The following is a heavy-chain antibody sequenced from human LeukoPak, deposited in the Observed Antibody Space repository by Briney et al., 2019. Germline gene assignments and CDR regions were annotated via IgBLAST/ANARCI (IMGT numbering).Heavy chain of an antibody. J-gene: IGHJ3*02. Sequence: PSETLSLTCAVYGGSFSGYYWSWIRQPSGKGLEWIGEINHSGSTNYNPSLKSRVTISVDTSKNQFSLKLSSVTAADTAVYYCASLTILSAFDIWGQGTMVTVSS. CDR3: ASLTILSAFDI. D-gene: IGHD3-3*01. CDR1: GGSFSGYY. V-gene: IGHV4-34*01. CDR2: INHSGST.